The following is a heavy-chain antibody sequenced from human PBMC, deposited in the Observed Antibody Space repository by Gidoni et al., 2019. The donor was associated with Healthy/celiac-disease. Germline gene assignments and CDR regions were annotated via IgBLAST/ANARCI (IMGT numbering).Heavy chain of an antibody. Sequence: QVQLQQWGAGLLKPSETLSLTCAVYARSSSGYYWSWIRQPPVKGLEWMGEINHSGSTNYNPSLKSRVTIPVDTSNNQFSLKLSSVTAADTAVYYCARGLSRSSWYRGTPSVFDYWGQGTLVTVSS. CDR3: ARGLSRSSWYRGTPSVFDY. CDR2: INHSGST. D-gene: IGHD6-13*01. CDR1: ARSSSGYY. J-gene: IGHJ4*02. V-gene: IGHV4-34*01.